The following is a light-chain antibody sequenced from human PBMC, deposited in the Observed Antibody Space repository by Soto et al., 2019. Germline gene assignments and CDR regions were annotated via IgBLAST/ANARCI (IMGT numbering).Light chain of an antibody. CDR3: QQYNKWPRT. V-gene: IGKV3-15*01. J-gene: IGKJ1*01. CDR1: QSVGTN. Sequence: EVVMTQSPATLSVSPGERAALSCRASQSVGTNLAWYQQKPGQAPRLLIYGAFTKATDIPARFSGSGSGTEFTLTISSLQSEDFAVYYCQQYNKWPRTFGQGTKVEIK. CDR2: GAF.